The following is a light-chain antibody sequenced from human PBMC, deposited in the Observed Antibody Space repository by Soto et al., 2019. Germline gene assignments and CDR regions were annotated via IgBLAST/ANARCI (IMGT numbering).Light chain of an antibody. CDR3: HHSCNSPIT. CDR2: GAS. V-gene: IGKV3-11*01. Sequence: EILLTQSPSTLSASIGERATLTCRASQSVSSYLDWYQQKPEQAPSLLIYGASTMTTGIPSRFSGSGSGTEFTLTISSLEPEDFAAYYCHHSCNSPITFGRGTRVEIK. CDR1: QSVSSY. J-gene: IGKJ5*01.